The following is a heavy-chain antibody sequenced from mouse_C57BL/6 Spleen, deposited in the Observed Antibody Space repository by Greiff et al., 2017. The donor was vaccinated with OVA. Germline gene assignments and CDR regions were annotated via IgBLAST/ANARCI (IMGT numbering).Heavy chain of an antibody. V-gene: IGHV1-64*01. CDR3: AREITTVVPYYFDY. D-gene: IGHD1-1*01. J-gene: IGHJ2*01. CDR1: GYTFTSYW. Sequence: VKLMESGAELVKPGASVKLSCKASGYTFTSYWMHWVKQRPGQGLEWIGMIHPNSGSTNYNEKFKSKATLTVDKSSSTAYMQLSSLTSEDSAVYYCAREITTVVPYYFDYWGQGTTLTVSS. CDR2: IHPNSGST.